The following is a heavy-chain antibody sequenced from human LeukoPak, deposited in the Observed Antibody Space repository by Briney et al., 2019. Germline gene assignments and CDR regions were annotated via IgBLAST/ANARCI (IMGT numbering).Heavy chain of an antibody. CDR2: ISNGGTTI. CDR3: TRGLVV. D-gene: IGHD2-2*01. V-gene: IGHV3-11*04. J-gene: IGHJ4*02. Sequence: GGSLRLSCAASGFTFSDYYMSWFRQAPGKGLEWVSYISNGGTTIYYADSVKGRFTISRDNGKNSLYLQMNSLRAEDTAIYYCTRGLVVWGQGALVTVSS. CDR1: GFTFSDYY.